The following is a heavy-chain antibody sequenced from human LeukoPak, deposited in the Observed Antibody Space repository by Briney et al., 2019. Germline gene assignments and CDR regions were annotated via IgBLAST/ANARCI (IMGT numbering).Heavy chain of an antibody. CDR1: GFAFISNA. V-gene: IGHV3-23*01. CDR3: AKVVLLLTASDAFDF. D-gene: IGHD2-21*02. Sequence: GGSLRLSCASCGFAFISNAVSWVRQAPGMGLEWVSTISGNYGSTYYADSVKGRFTISIDNFKNTVFLRMNSLRAEDTAVYYCAKVVLLLTASDAFDFWGQGTKVTVSS. CDR2: ISGNYGST. J-gene: IGHJ3*01.